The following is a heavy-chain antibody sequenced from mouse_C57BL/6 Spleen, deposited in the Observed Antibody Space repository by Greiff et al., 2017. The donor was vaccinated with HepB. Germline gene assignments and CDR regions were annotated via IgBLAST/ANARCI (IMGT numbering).Heavy chain of an antibody. CDR1: GYTFTSYG. CDR3: ARLPPWYFDV. Sequence: VKLQQSGAELARPGASVKLSCKASGYTFTSYGISWVKQRTGQGLEWIGEIYPRSGNTYYNEKFKGKATLTADKSSSTAYMELRSLTSEDSAVYFCARLPPWYFDVWGTGTTVTVSS. CDR2: IYPRSGNT. V-gene: IGHV1-81*01. J-gene: IGHJ1*03.